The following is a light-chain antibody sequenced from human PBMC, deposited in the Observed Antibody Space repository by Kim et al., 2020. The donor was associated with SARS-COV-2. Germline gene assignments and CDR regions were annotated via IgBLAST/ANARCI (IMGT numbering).Light chain of an antibody. J-gene: IGKJ5*01. CDR3: QQYGSSPCT. CDR1: QSVSHSN. CDR2: GAS. Sequence: SPGVRATLSCRASQSVSHSNLAWYQHKPGQAPRLLIYGASTRATGIPDRFSGSGSGTDFTLTISRLEPEDFAMYYCQQYGSSPCTFGQGTRVEIK. V-gene: IGKV3-20*01.